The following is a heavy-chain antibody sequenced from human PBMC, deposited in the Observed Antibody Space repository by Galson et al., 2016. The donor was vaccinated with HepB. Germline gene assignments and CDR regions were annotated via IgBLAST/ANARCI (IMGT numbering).Heavy chain of an antibody. CDR2: LYYDGST. V-gene: IGHV4-39*01. Sequence: SETLSLTCSVSSGSISNLNYYWGWIRQPPGKGLEWLGTLYYDGSTYHNSSLRSRATLSVDTSRNQFSLQLTSVTAADTAVYYCARLGPAGVGHFAPWGQGTLVTVSS. J-gene: IGHJ5*02. CDR1: SGSISNLNYY. CDR3: ARLGPAGVGHFAP. D-gene: IGHD6-19*01.